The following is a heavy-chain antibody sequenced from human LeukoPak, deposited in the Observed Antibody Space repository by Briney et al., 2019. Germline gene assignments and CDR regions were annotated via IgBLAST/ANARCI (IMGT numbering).Heavy chain of an antibody. CDR3: ARVASYGPPRY. CDR2: IKQDGSEQ. Sequence: QTGGSLRLSCEAAGFTFSSYWMSWVRQAPGKGLEWVANIKQDGSEQYYVDSVKGRFTISRDNAKNSLYLQMNSLRAEDTAVYYCARVASYGPPRYWGQGTLVVVSS. J-gene: IGHJ4*02. V-gene: IGHV3-7*01. CDR1: GFTFSSYW. D-gene: IGHD5-18*01.